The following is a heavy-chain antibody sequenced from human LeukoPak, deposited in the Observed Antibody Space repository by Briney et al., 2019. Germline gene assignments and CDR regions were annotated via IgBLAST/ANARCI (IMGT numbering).Heavy chain of an antibody. CDR1: GFNFSDYY. D-gene: IGHD2-2*02. J-gene: IGHJ5*02. V-gene: IGHV3-11*05. CDR3: ARDWYCSSSICYTDRNWFDP. Sequence: PGGPLRLSCAASGFNFSDYYMSGLAQAPGKALEWVSYISTTSSYTDYGGSVRGRFTISRDNAKNLLYLQMNSLRPEDTAVYYCARDWYCSSSICYTDRNWFDPWGQGTLVTVSS. CDR2: ISTTSSYT.